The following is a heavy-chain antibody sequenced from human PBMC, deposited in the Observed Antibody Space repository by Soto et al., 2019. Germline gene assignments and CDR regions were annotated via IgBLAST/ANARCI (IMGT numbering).Heavy chain of an antibody. CDR1: GASISSGW. J-gene: IGHJ5*02. CDR3: SRRVTDAPT. D-gene: IGHD3-10*01. V-gene: IGHV4-4*02. Sequence: QVQLQESGPGLVKPSGTLSLTCAVSGASISSGWWTWVRQPPGKGLEWIGETLYSGRTNYNSSLNSRVTISIDKSKQQFSLNLSSVTAADTAVYYCSRRVTDAPTWGQGPLVTVSS. CDR2: TLYSGRT.